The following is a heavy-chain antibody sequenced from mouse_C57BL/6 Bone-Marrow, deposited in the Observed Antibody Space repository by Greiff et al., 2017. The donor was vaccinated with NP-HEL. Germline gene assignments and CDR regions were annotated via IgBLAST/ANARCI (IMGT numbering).Heavy chain of an antibody. Sequence: EVQLQQSGPELVKPGASVTMSCKASGYTFTDYNMHWVKQSHGTSLEWIGYINPNNGGTSYNQKFKGKATLTVNKSSSTAYMELRSLTSEDSAVYYCARGVLLRFPAWFAYWGQGTLVTVSA. V-gene: IGHV1-22*01. D-gene: IGHD1-1*01. CDR2: INPNNGGT. J-gene: IGHJ3*01. CDR1: GYTFTDYN. CDR3: ARGVLLRFPAWFAY.